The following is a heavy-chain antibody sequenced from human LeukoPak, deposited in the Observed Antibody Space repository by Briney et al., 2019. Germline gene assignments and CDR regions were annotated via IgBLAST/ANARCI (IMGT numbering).Heavy chain of an antibody. J-gene: IGHJ6*02. D-gene: IGHD6-13*01. CDR1: RFTFSSYE. Sequence: GGSLRLSCEGSRFTFSSYEMNWVRQAPGKGLEWVSYMSSSGSTIYYADSVKGRFTISRDNAKNSLYLQMNSLRAEDTAVYYCVTAAAIYDGMDVWGQGTTVTVSS. CDR2: MSSSGSTI. CDR3: VTAAAIYDGMDV. V-gene: IGHV3-48*03.